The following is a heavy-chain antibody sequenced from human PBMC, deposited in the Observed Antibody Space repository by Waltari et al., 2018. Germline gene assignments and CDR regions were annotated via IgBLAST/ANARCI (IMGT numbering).Heavy chain of an antibody. CDR3: ARAPRRIFGVFDERPANWFDP. V-gene: IGHV4-38-2*02. J-gene: IGHJ5*02. Sequence: QVQLQESGPGLVKPSETLSLICNVSDYSISAGYSWGWIRQPPGRGPEWIANIHHGGNTYYNPSLKSRVTISVDTSKNQFSLKLNSVTAADTAVYYCARAPRRIFGVFDERPANWFDPWGQGTLVTVSS. CDR2: IHHGGNT. D-gene: IGHD3-3*02. CDR1: DYSISAGYS.